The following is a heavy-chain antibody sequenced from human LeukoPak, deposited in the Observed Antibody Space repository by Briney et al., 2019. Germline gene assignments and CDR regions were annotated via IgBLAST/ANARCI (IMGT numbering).Heavy chain of an antibody. D-gene: IGHD5/OR15-5a*01. CDR2: IYYSGST. J-gene: IGHJ4*02. V-gene: IGHV4-30-4*07. CDR1: GGSISSGGYS. Sequence: PSETLSLTCAVSGGSISSGGYSWSWIRQPPGKGLEWIGYIYYSGSTYYNPSLKSRVTISVDTSKNQFSLKLTYVTAADTAVYYCARNPVSTGIFDYWGQGTLVTVSS. CDR3: ARNPVSTGIFDY.